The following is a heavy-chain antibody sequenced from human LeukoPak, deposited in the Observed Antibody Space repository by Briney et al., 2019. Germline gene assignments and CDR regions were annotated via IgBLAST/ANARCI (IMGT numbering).Heavy chain of an antibody. D-gene: IGHD2/OR15-2a*01. CDR1: GVSFSSYW. V-gene: IGHV3-7*01. Sequence: PGGSLRLSCAASGVSFSSYWMSWVRQAPGKGLEWVANKNQDGSAKNYVDSVRGRCTISRDNAENSLYLQINSLRAEDTAVYYCAREGFLDYWGQGTLVTVSS. J-gene: IGHJ4*02. CDR3: AREGFLDY. CDR2: KNQDGSAK.